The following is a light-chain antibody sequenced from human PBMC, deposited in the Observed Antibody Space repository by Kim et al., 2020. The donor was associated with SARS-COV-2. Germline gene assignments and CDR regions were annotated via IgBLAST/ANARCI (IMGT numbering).Light chain of an antibody. CDR2: AAS. CDR1: QSVSKY. Sequence: SASVGEKATLTCTVPQSVSKYSSSYQHKPGDGPQLLIFAASTVHSGVPARFCGAGSGTEFSLTISGPQPVDIAHYYCHRYNITPSTFGEGTKV. J-gene: IGKJ1*01. V-gene: IGKV1-27*01. CDR3: HRYNITPST.